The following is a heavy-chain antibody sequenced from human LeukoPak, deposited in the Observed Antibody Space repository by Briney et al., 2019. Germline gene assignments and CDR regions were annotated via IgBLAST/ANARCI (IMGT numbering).Heavy chain of an antibody. V-gene: IGHV1-8*01. Sequence: GASVTVSCEASGYTFTSYDINWVRQATGQGLEWMGWMNPNSGNTGYAQKFQGRVTMTRNTSISTAYMELSSLRSEDTAVYYCARGLGYCSGGSCSHLDYWGQGTLVTVSS. J-gene: IGHJ4*02. CDR2: MNPNSGNT. CDR1: GYTFTSYD. D-gene: IGHD2-15*01. CDR3: ARGLGYCSGGSCSHLDY.